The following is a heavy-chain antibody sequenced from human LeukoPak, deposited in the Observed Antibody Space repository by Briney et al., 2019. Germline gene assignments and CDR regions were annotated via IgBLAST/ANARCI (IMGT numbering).Heavy chain of an antibody. CDR1: GGSFSGYY. CDR3: ARHHIAAAGQPFDY. CDR2: INHSGST. D-gene: IGHD6-13*01. V-gene: IGHV4-34*01. J-gene: IGHJ4*02. Sequence: SERLSLTCAVYGGSFSGYYWSSIRQPPGKGLEWIGEINHSGSTNYNPSLKSRVTISVDTSKNQFSLKLSSVTAADTAVYYCARHHIAAAGQPFDYWGQGTLVTVSS.